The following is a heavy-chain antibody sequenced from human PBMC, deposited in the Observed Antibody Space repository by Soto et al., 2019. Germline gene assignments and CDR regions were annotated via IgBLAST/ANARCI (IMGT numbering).Heavy chain of an antibody. CDR3: ARGRCSGGSCYFDAFDI. J-gene: IGHJ3*02. D-gene: IGHD2-15*01. V-gene: IGHV1-8*01. CDR2: MNPNSGNT. CDR1: GYTFTSYD. Sequence: QVPLVQSGAEVKKPGASVKVSCKASGYTFTSYDINWVRQATGQGLEWMGWMNPNSGNTGYAQKFQGRVTMTRNTSISTAYMELSSLRSEDTAVYYCARGRCSGGSCYFDAFDIWGQGTMVTVSS.